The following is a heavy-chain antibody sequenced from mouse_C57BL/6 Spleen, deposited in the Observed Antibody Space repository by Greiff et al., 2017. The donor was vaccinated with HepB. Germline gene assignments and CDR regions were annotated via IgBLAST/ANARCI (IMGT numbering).Heavy chain of an antibody. CDR2: ICGGGDNN. D-gene: IGHD2-4*01. V-gene: IGHV5-9*01. CDR3: ARQYDYEDYFDY. J-gene: IGHJ2*01. Sequence: EVKLVESGGGLVKPGGSLKLSCAASGFTFSSYTMSWVRQTPEKRLEWVATICGGGDNNYYPDSVKGRVTISRDTAKNTLYLQMSSLRSEDTALYYCARQYDYEDYFDYWGQGTTLTVSS. CDR1: GFTFSSYT.